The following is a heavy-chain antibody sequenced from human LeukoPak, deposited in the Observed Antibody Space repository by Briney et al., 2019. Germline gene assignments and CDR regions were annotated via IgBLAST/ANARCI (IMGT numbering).Heavy chain of an antibody. CDR2: INPSSGGT. CDR1: GYTFTGYY. CDR3: ARDNVAGTTDY. V-gene: IGHV1-2*02. Sequence: ASVKVSCKASGYTFTGYYMHWVRQAPGQGLEWMGWINPSSGGTNYAQKFQGRVTMTRDTSISTAYMELSRLRSDDTAVYYCARDNVAGTTDYWGQGTLVTVSS. D-gene: IGHD6-19*01. J-gene: IGHJ4*02.